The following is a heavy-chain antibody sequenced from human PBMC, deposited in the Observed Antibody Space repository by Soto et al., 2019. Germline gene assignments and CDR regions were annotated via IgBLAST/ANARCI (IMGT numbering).Heavy chain of an antibody. CDR1: GFTFSSYS. V-gene: IGHV3-21*01. CDR3: AREAYYDILTGYYPGGFDY. J-gene: IGHJ4*02. D-gene: IGHD3-9*01. Sequence: GGSLRLSCTASGFTFSSYSMNWVRQAPGKGLEWVSSISSSSSYIYYADSVKGRFTISRDNAKNSLYLQMNGLRAEDNAVYYCAREAYYDILTGYYPGGFDYWGQGTLVTVSS. CDR2: ISSSSSYI.